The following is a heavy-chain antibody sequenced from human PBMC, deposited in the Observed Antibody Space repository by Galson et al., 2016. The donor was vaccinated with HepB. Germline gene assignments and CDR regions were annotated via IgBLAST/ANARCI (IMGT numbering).Heavy chain of an antibody. J-gene: IGHJ4*02. V-gene: IGHV3-74*01. Sequence: SLRLSCAASGFTFSSCAMSWVRQAPGKGLVWVSRIDIKGTTINYADSVKGRFTISRDNAKNTLYLQMNSLGAEDTAVYYCVKDFGGPTDYWGQGILVTVSS. D-gene: IGHD3-10*01. CDR3: VKDFGGPTDY. CDR1: GFTFSSCA. CDR2: IDIKGTTI.